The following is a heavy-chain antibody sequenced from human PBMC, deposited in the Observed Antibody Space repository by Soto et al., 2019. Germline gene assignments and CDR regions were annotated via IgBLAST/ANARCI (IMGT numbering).Heavy chain of an antibody. V-gene: IGHV2-5*01. CDR3: AHRQNYYDSSATFDY. J-gene: IGHJ4*02. D-gene: IGHD3-22*01. CDR1: GFSLSTSGVG. CDR2: IYWNDDK. Sequence: QITLKESGPPLVKPTQTLTLTCTFSGFSLSTSGVGVGWIRQPPGKALEWLALIYWNDDKRYSPSLKSRLTITKDTYKHQVVLTMTNMDPVDTATYYCAHRQNYYDSSATFDYWGQGTLVTVSS.